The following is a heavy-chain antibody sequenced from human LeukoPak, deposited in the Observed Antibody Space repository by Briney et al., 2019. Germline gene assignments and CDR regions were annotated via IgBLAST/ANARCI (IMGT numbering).Heavy chain of an antibody. V-gene: IGHV4-38-2*02. CDR2: IYHSGST. D-gene: IGHD1-1*01. J-gene: IGHJ4*02. CDR3: ARTGTTLQTVDY. CDR1: GYSISSGYN. Sequence: PSETLSLTCTVSGYSISSGYNWGCIRRPPGKGLGGIGSIYHSGSTYYNLSLKSRVTISVDTSKNQFSLKLSSVTAADTAVYYCARTGTTLQTVDYWGQGTLVTVSS.